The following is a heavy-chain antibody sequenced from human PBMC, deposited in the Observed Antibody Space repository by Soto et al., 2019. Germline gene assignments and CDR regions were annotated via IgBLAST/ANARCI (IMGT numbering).Heavy chain of an antibody. D-gene: IGHD4-4*01. CDR3: AREGLDYSNSLDY. CDR1: GGSFSSHA. Sequence: QVQLVQSGAEVKKPGSSVKVSCKASGGSFSSHAMYWVRQAPGQGLEWMGRIMPILAITNYAQKFQGRVTFTADKSTTTSYMELSSLKFEDPAVYYCAREGLDYSNSLDYWGQGTLVTVSS. CDR2: IMPILAIT. J-gene: IGHJ4*02. V-gene: IGHV1-69*04.